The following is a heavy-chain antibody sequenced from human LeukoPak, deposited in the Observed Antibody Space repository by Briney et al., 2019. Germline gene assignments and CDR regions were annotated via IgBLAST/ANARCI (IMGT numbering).Heavy chain of an antibody. J-gene: IGHJ4*02. CDR3: ARADMNLYFFEY. D-gene: IGHD1-14*01. CDR1: DDSISDYY. V-gene: IGHV4-59*01. CDR2: IYYSGST. Sequence: SETLSLTCTVSDDSISDYYWNWIRQPPGKGLEWVGSIYYSGSTNYNPSLKSRVTISVDTSKNQFSLKLSSVTAADTAVYYCARADMNLYFFEYWGQGALVTVSS.